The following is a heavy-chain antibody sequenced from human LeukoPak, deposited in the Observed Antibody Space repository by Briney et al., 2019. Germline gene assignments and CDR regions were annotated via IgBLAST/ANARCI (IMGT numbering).Heavy chain of an antibody. D-gene: IGHD1-14*01. CDR2: IYHSGST. Sequence: SETLSLTCAVSGGSICSGGYSWSWIRQPPGKGLEWIGYIYHSGSTYYNPSLKSRVTISVDRSKNQFSLKLSSVTAADTAVYYCARAGDSPFDYWGQGTLVTVSS. CDR1: GGSICSGGYS. J-gene: IGHJ4*02. V-gene: IGHV4-30-2*01. CDR3: ARAGDSPFDY.